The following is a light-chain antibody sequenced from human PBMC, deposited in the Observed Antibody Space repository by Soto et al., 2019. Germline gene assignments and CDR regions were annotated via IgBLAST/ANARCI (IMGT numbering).Light chain of an antibody. CDR1: QSVSTW. Sequence: EIVLTQSPATLSLSPGDTATLSCRASQSVSTWLSWYQQKPGQAPRLLIYDASNRATGIPARFSGSGSGTDFTLTISSLEPEDFAVYYCQQRSNWITLGQGTRLEIE. J-gene: IGKJ5*01. CDR3: QQRSNWIT. CDR2: DAS. V-gene: IGKV3-11*01.